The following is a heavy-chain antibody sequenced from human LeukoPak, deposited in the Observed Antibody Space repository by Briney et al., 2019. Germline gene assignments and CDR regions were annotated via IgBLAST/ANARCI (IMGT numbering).Heavy chain of an antibody. D-gene: IGHD3-3*01. CDR2: IYYSGST. CDR3: ARVGGTIFGVMDV. Sequence: SETLSLTCTVSGGSISSSSYYWGWIRQPPGKGLEWIGSIYYSGSTYYNPSLKSRVTISVDTSKNQFSLKLSSVTAADTAVYYWARVGGTIFGVMDVWGKGTTVTVSS. CDR1: GGSISSSSYY. J-gene: IGHJ6*03. V-gene: IGHV4-39*07.